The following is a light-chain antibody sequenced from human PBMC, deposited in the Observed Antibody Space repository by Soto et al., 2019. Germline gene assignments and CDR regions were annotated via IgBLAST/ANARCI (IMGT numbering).Light chain of an antibody. CDR3: AAWDDSLNGPI. Sequence: QSVLTQPPSVSEAPRQRVTISCSGSSSNIGNNAVNWYQQLPGKAPKLLIYYDDLLPSGVSDRFSGSKSGTSASLAISGLQSENKADYYCAAWDDSLNGPIFGGVTKLTVL. CDR1: SSNIGNNA. CDR2: YDD. V-gene: IGLV1-36*01. J-gene: IGLJ2*01.